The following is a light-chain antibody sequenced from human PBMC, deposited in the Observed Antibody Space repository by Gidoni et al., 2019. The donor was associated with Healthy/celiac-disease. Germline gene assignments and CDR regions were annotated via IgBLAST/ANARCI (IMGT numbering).Light chain of an antibody. V-gene: IGKV3-15*01. CDR2: GAS. CDR1: QSVSSN. Sequence: EIVMTQSPATLSVSPGERATLSFRASQSVSSNLAWYQQKPGQAPRLLIYGASPRATGIPARFSGSGSGTEFTLTISSLQSEDFAVYYCQQYNNWPPTFGGGTKVEIK. CDR3: QQYNNWPPT. J-gene: IGKJ4*01.